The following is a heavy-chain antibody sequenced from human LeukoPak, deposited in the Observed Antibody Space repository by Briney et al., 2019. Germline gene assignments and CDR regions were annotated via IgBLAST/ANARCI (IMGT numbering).Heavy chain of an antibody. J-gene: IGHJ2*01. Sequence: SETLSLTCTVSGGSISSSSYYWSWIHQLPGKGLEWIGSIYYSGSTYYNPSLKSRVTISVDTSKNQFSLKLSSVTAADTAVYYCARQRREQWLPWYFDLWGRGTLVTVSS. CDR1: GGSISSSSYY. CDR3: ARQRREQWLPWYFDL. V-gene: IGHV4-39*01. D-gene: IGHD6-19*01. CDR2: IYYSGST.